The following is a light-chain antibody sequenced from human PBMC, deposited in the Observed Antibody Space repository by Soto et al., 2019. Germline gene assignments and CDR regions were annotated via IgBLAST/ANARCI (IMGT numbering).Light chain of an antibody. CDR2: EVS. V-gene: IGLV2-14*01. J-gene: IGLJ1*01. CDR3: ISYTSDDGRYV. CDR1: NSDVGIYDF. Sequence: QSALTQPASVSGTPGQSITISCTGSNSDVGIYDFVSWYQHHPGRAPKLIVSEVSHRPSGVSNRFSGSQSGNTASLNISGLQSEDEADYYCISYTSDDGRYVFGTGTKVTVL.